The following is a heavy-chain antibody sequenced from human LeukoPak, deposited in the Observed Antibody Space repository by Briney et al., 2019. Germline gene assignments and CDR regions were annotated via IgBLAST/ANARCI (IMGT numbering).Heavy chain of an antibody. D-gene: IGHD3-22*01. CDR1: GYTFTGYY. CDR2: INPNSGGT. CDR3: ARDTQLSSGYGDRDYYYYGMDV. V-gene: IGHV1-2*02. Sequence: ASVKVSCKASGYTFTGYYMHWVRQAPGQGLEWMGWINPNSGGTNYAQKLQGRVTMTTDTSTSTAYMELRSLRSDDTAVYYCARDTQLSSGYGDRDYYYYGMDVWGQGTTVTVSS. J-gene: IGHJ6*02.